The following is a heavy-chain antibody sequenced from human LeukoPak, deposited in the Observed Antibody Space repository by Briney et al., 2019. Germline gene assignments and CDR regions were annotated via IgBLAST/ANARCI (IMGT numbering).Heavy chain of an antibody. V-gene: IGHV4-38-2*02. J-gene: IGHJ4*02. CDR1: GYSISSGYY. D-gene: IGHD3-22*01. Sequence: SETLSLTCTVSGYSISSGYYWGWIRQPPGKGLEWIGSIYHSGSTYYNPSLKSRVTISVDTSKNQFSLKLSSVTAADTAVYYCAQRAPYYDSSGYLNYFDYWGQGTLVTVSS. CDR3: AQRAPYYDSSGYLNYFDY. CDR2: IYHSGST.